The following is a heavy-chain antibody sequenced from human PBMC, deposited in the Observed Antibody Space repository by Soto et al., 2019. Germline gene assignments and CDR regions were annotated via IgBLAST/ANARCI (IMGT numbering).Heavy chain of an antibody. CDR3: XREYIVVVPAAPEKIDP. V-gene: IGHV3-33*01. J-gene: IGHJ5*02. D-gene: IGHD2-2*01. CDR2: IWYDGSNK. CDR1: GFTFSSYG. Sequence: GGSLRLSCAASGFTFSSYGMHWVRQAPGKGLEWVAGIWYDGSNKYYADSVKGRFTISRDNSKNTLYLQMNSLRAEDTAVYYCXREYIVVVPAAPEKIDPWGQGTLVTVSS.